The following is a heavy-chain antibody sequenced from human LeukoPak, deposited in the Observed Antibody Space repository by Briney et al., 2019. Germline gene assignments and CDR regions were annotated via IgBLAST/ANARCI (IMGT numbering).Heavy chain of an antibody. CDR2: TYSGGST. CDR3: ASEAAADIEEDYYYGMDV. CDR1: GFTFSSYW. D-gene: IGHD6-13*01. Sequence: PGGSLRLSCAASGFTFSSYWMHWVRQAPGKGLVWVSVTYSGGSTYYADSVKGRFTISRHNSKNTLYLQMNSLRAEDTAVYYCASEAAADIEEDYYYGMDVWGQGTTVTVSS. J-gene: IGHJ6*02. V-gene: IGHV3-53*04.